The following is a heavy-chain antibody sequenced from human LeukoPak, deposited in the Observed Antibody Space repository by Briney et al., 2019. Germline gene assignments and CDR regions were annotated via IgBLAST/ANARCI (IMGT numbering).Heavy chain of an antibody. CDR1: EYTFIDYY. J-gene: IGHJ4*02. D-gene: IGHD6-13*01. CDR2: INPTGGGT. Sequence: ASVKVSCKASEYTFIDYYMQWVRQPREQGLEWMGRINPTGGGTNYEQMFQGRVTMTGATSISTAYMELSRLSSDDTACYHCGNGIPAVDTFDYWGQGTLVTVSS. CDR3: GNGIPAVDTFDY. V-gene: IGHV1-2*06.